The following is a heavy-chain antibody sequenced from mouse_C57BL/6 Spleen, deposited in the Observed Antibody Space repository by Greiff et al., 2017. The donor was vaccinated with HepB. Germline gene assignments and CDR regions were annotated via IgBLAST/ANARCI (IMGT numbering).Heavy chain of an antibody. CDR2: IYPRSGNT. D-gene: IGHD2-1*01. CDR1: GYTFTSYG. V-gene: IGHV1-81*01. Sequence: QVQLQQSGAELARPGASVKLSCKASGYTFTSYGISWVKQRTGQGLEWIGEIYPRSGNTYYNEKFKGKATLTADKSSSTAYMELRSLTSEDSAVYFCAREGYYGNSYYFDYWGQGTTLTVSS. CDR3: AREGYYGNSYYFDY. J-gene: IGHJ2*01.